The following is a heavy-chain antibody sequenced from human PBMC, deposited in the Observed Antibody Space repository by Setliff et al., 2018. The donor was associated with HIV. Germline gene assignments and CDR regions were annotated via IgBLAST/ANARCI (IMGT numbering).Heavy chain of an antibody. Sequence: SETLSLTCNVSGFSFRNSFYNWGWIRQPPGEGLEWIGSIYYSGSTYYNPSLKSRVTISVDRSKNQFSLKLSSVTAADTAVYYCARGPYYYNSSGQISAEYFQHWGQGTLVTVSS. V-gene: IGHV4-39*07. D-gene: IGHD3-22*01. CDR3: ARGPYYYNSSGQISAEYFQH. J-gene: IGHJ1*01. CDR1: GFSFRNSFYN. CDR2: IYYSGST.